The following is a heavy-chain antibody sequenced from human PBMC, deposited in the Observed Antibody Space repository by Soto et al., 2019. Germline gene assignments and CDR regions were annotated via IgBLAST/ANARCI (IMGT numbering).Heavy chain of an antibody. Sequence: QVQLVQSGAEVKKPGSSVKVSCKASGGTFSSYAISWVRQAPGQGLEWMGGIIPIFGTANYAQKFQGRVTITADESTSTAYMELSSLRSEVTAVYYCARVRRGNPSGYFQHWGQGTLVTVSS. CDR2: IIPIFGTA. D-gene: IGHD2-15*01. CDR3: ARVRRGNPSGYFQH. CDR1: GGTFSSYA. J-gene: IGHJ1*01. V-gene: IGHV1-69*12.